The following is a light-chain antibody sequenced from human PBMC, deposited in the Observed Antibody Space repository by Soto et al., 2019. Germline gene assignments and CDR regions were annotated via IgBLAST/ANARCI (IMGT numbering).Light chain of an antibody. CDR2: MNN. CDR1: CSNIGSNY. J-gene: IGLJ3*02. Sequence: QSVLTQPPSASGTPGQRVTISCSGSCSNIGSNYVYWYQQLPGTAPKLLIYMNNQRPSGVPDRFSGSKSGTSASLAISGLRSEDEADYYCAAWDDSLSGLVFGGGTKLTV. CDR3: AAWDDSLSGLV. V-gene: IGLV1-47*01.